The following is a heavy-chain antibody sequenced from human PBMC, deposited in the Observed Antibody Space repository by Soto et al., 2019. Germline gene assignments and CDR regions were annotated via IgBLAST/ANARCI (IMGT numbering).Heavy chain of an antibody. Sequence: GGSLRLSCTASGFSFSSYTMNWVRQAPGKGLQWVASITNRGTHTYSADSVKGRSTISRDNDKNSLYLQMNNLRAEDTATYYCARAHEVAWFDSWGLGTLVTVS. V-gene: IGHV3-21*06. CDR1: GFSFSSYT. J-gene: IGHJ5*01. CDR3: ARAHEVAWFDS. D-gene: IGHD2-15*01. CDR2: ITNRGTHT.